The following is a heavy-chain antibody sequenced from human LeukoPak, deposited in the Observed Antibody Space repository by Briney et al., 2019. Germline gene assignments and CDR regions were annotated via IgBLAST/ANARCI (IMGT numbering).Heavy chain of an antibody. CDR2: IYHSGST. D-gene: IGHD3-10*01. V-gene: IGHV4-30-2*01. J-gene: IGHJ5*02. CDR3: ASYGSGSYRFDP. Sequence: SETLSLTCAVSGGSISSGGYSWSWIRQPPGKGLEWIGYIYHSGSTYYNPSLKSRVTISVDRSKNQFSLKLSSVTAADTAVYYCASYGSGSYRFDPWGQGTLVTVSS. CDR1: GGSISSGGYS.